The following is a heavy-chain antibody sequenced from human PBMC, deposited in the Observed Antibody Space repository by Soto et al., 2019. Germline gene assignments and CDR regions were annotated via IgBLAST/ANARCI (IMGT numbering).Heavy chain of an antibody. CDR1: GGSISSGGYS. D-gene: IGHD1-1*01. CDR3: ATMGTPVTRVYDCDY. J-gene: IGHJ4*02. CDR2: IYHSGST. Sequence: SETLSLTCAVSGGSISSGGYSWSWIRQPPGKGLEWIGYIYHSGSTYYNPSLKSRVTISVDRSKNQFSLKLSSVTAADTAVYYCATMGTPVTRVYDCDYWGQGTLVTVSS. V-gene: IGHV4-30-2*01.